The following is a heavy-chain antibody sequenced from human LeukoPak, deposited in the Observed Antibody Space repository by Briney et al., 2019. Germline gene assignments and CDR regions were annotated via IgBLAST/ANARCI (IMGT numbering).Heavy chain of an antibody. D-gene: IGHD3-3*01. CDR1: GGTVSSNY. Sequence: GGSLSLSCAASGGTVSSNYISWVRQAPGKGLEWVSVIYSGGSTYYADSVKGRFNISRDNSKNTLYLQMNSLRAEDTAVYYCARGFGPNGFDIWGQGTMVTVSA. CDR2: IYSGGST. V-gene: IGHV3-66*01. J-gene: IGHJ3*02. CDR3: ARGFGPNGFDI.